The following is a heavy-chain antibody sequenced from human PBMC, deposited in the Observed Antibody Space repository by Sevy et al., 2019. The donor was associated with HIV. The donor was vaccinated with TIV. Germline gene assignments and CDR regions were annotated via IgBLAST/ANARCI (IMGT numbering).Heavy chain of an antibody. Sequence: GGSLRLSCAASGVTFSDSPIHWVRQASGKGLEWVGRIRNRPNNYATAYGASVKGRFSISRDDSENTAYLQMNSLKTEDTAVYYCARGRVGYYVTLDLWGRGTLVTVSP. D-gene: IGHD3-10*02. V-gene: IGHV3-73*01. CDR1: GVTFSDSP. J-gene: IGHJ2*01. CDR2: IRNRPNNYAT. CDR3: ARGRVGYYVTLDL.